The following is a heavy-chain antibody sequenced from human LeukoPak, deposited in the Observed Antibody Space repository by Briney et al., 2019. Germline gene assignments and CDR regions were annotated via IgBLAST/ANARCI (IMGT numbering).Heavy chain of an antibody. CDR2: IYPTGNT. CDR3: ARLKFYDSTGYSPGYYMDV. CDR1: GFTVSNNY. Sequence: PGGSLRLSCAASGFTVSNNYMRWVRQAPGKGLEWIGRIYPTGNTDYNPSLKTRVTMSTDLSKKQFSLRLRSVTAADTAVYYCARLKFYDSTGYSPGYYMDVWGKGTAVTVSS. D-gene: IGHD3-22*01. J-gene: IGHJ6*03. V-gene: IGHV4-59*10.